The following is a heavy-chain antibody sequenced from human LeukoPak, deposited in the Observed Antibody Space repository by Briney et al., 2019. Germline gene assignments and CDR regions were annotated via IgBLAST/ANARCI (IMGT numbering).Heavy chain of an antibody. V-gene: IGHV3-43*01. J-gene: IGHJ4*02. CDR3: AKDIYAKGAVGAFDY. Sequence: PGGSLRLSCAASVFTFDDYTMHWVRQATGRGLEGVILIRWDGDSQYYADSVNGRFTISRDNSKNSLYLQMNSLTTEDSALYYCAKDIYAKGAVGAFDYWGQGTLVTVSS. CDR2: IRWDGDSQ. CDR1: VFTFDDYT. D-gene: IGHD1-26*01.